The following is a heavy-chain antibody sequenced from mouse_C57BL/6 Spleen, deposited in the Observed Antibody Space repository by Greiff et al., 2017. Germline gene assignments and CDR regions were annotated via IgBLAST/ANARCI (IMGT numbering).Heavy chain of an antibody. CDR2: ISSGGSYT. CDR1: GFTFSSYG. J-gene: IGHJ2*01. Sequence: DVKLVESGGDLVKPGGSLKLSCAASGFTFSSYGMSWVRQTPDKRLEWVATISSGGSYTYYPDSVKGRFTISRDNAKNTLYLQMSSLKSEDTAMYYCARLLNYYGSSYDYVDYWGQGTTLTVSS. V-gene: IGHV5-6*02. CDR3: ARLLNYYGSSYDYVDY. D-gene: IGHD1-1*01.